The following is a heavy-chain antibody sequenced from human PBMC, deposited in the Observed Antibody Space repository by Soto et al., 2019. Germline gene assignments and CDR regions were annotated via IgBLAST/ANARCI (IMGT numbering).Heavy chain of an antibody. D-gene: IGHD2-15*01. V-gene: IGHV3-30*18. J-gene: IGHJ6*02. Sequence: QVQLVESGGGVVQPGRSLRLSCAASGFTFSSYGMHWVRQAPGKGLEWVAVISYDGSNKYYADSVKGRFTISRDNSKNTRHLHMNSLRAEEEAVYDCAKDLSRGGIFCCSSMDVWGQGTTVTVSS. CDR3: AKDLSRGGIFCCSSMDV. CDR1: GFTFSSYG. CDR2: ISYDGSNK.